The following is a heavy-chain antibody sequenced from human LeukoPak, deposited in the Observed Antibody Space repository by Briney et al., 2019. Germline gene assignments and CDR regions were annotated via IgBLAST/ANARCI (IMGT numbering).Heavy chain of an antibody. Sequence: ASVKVSCKASGYTFSNYGMGWVRQAPGHGLEWMGWISGFNGHTKYSQKSQGRVTMTTDTSTSTAYMEVRSLRSDDTAVYYCARAWLRRKYYYYMDVWGKGTTVTVSS. D-gene: IGHD5-12*01. J-gene: IGHJ6*03. CDR3: ARAWLRRKYYYYMDV. V-gene: IGHV1-18*04. CDR2: ISGFNGHT. CDR1: GYTFSNYG.